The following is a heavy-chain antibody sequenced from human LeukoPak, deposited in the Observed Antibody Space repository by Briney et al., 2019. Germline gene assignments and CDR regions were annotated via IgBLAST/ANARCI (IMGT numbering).Heavy chain of an antibody. V-gene: IGHV1-69*13. CDR2: IIPIFGTA. D-gene: IGHD6-13*01. CDR3: ARDESDGSIAAAGMWY. J-gene: IGHJ4*02. CDR1: GYTFTSYG. Sequence: ASVKVSCKASGYTFTSYGISWVRQAPGQGLEWMGGIIPIFGTANYAQKFQGRVTITADESTSAAYMELSSLRSEDTAVYYCARDESDGSIAAAGMWYWGQGTLVTVSS.